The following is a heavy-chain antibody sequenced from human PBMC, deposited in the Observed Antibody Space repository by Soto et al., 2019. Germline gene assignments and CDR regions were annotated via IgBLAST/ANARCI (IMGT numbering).Heavy chain of an antibody. CDR1: GYTFTNFY. D-gene: IGHD2-15*01. Sequence: QVQLVQSGAEVKKPGASVKVSCKASGYTFTNFYVHWVRQAPGQGLEWMGRINPSGGSTSYGQRFQGRVTMTRATSTSTGYLELRSLRSEDTAVYFCARGGSVVVVADGFGYWGQGTLVTVSS. CDR2: INPSGGST. V-gene: IGHV1-46*01. J-gene: IGHJ4*02. CDR3: ARGGSVVVVADGFGY.